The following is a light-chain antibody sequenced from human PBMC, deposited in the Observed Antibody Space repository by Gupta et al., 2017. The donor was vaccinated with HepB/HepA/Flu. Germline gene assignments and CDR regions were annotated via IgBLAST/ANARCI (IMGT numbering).Light chain of an antibody. CDR3: QQDSGSGT. J-gene: IGKJ1*01. V-gene: IGKV1-5*03. CDR1: QTISSY. Sequence: DIQMTQSPSTLSASIGDRVTITCQASQTISSYLAWYQQKPGKAPKLLIYKASSLESGVPSRFSGSGSGTEFTLTISSLQPDDFATYYCQQDSGSGTFGQGTKVEIK. CDR2: KAS.